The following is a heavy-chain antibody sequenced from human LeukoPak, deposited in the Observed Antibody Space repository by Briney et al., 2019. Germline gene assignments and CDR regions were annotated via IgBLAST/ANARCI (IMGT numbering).Heavy chain of an antibody. Sequence: ASVKVSCKASGYTFTGYYMHWVRQAPGQGLEWMGWINPNSGGTNYAQKFQDRVTMTRDMSISTVYMELSRLRSDDTAVYYCARSPDILTGEKFDYWGQGTLVTVSS. CDR1: GYTFTGYY. V-gene: IGHV1-2*02. J-gene: IGHJ4*02. CDR3: ARSPDILTGEKFDY. D-gene: IGHD3-9*01. CDR2: INPNSGGT.